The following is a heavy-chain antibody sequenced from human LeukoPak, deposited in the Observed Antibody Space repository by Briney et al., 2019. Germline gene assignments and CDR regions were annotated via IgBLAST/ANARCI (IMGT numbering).Heavy chain of an antibody. D-gene: IGHD2-2*02. J-gene: IGHJ6*03. CDR3: ARDGAPIWDIVVVPAAIRASYYYMDV. CDR1: GGSISSYH. Sequence: PSETLSLTCTVSGGSISSYHWSWIRQPAGKGLEWIGRFYTSGSTNYNPSLKSRVTMSEDTSKNQFSLKLSSVTAADTAVYYCARDGAPIWDIVVVPAAIRASYYYMDVWGKGTTVTVSS. V-gene: IGHV4-4*07. CDR2: FYTSGST.